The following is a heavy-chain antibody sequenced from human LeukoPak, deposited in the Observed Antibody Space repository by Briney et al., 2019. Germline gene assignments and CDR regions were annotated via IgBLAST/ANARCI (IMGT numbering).Heavy chain of an antibody. D-gene: IGHD3-10*01. CDR1: GYTFTSYA. CDR3: ARGKITMVRGVMSPFDY. CDR2: INTNTGNP. Sequence: ASVKVSCKASGYTFTSYAMNWVRQAPGQGLEWMGWINTNTGNPTYAQGFTGRFVFSLDTSVSTAYLQISSLKAEDTAVYYCARGKITMVRGVMSPFDYWGQGTLVTVSS. J-gene: IGHJ4*02. V-gene: IGHV7-4-1*02.